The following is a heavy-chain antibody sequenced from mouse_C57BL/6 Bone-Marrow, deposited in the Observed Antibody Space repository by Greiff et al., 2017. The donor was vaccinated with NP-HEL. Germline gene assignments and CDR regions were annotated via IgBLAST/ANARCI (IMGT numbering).Heavy chain of an antibody. D-gene: IGHD2-2*01. CDR3: ARNRGLQGDYYAMDY. Sequence: QVQLKESGPGLVAPSQSLSITCTVSGFSLTSYAISWVRQPPGKGLEWLGVIWTGGGTNYNSALKSRLSISKDKSKSQVFLKMNSLQTDDTAMYYCARNRGLQGDYYAMDYWGQGTSVTVSS. CDR2: IWTGGGT. V-gene: IGHV2-9-1*01. CDR1: GFSLTSYA. J-gene: IGHJ4*01.